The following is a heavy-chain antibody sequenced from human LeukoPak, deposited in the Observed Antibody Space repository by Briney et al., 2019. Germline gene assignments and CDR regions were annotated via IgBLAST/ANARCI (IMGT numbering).Heavy chain of an antibody. Sequence: ASVKVSCKASGYTFTSYGISWVRQAPGQGLEWMGWISAYNGNTNYAQKLQGRVTMTTDTSTSTAYMELRSLRSDDTAVYYCARGDSGYDILTGYRGNWFDPWGQGTLVTVSS. J-gene: IGHJ5*02. CDR2: ISAYNGNT. V-gene: IGHV1-18*01. CDR3: ARGDSGYDILTGYRGNWFDP. D-gene: IGHD3-9*01. CDR1: GYTFTSYG.